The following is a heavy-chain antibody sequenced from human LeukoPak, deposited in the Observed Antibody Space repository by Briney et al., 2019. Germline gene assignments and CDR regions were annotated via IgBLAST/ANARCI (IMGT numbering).Heavy chain of an antibody. CDR2: IYYSGST. J-gene: IGHJ6*02. D-gene: IGHD2-21*02. V-gene: IGHV4-39*01. CDR1: GGSISSSSYY. Sequence: SETLSLTCTVSGGSISSSSYYWGWIRQPPGKGLEWIGSIYYSGSTYYNPSLKSRVTISVDTSKNQFSLKLSSATAADTAVYYCARTDYYYYGMDVWGQGTTVTVSS. CDR3: ARTDYYYYGMDV.